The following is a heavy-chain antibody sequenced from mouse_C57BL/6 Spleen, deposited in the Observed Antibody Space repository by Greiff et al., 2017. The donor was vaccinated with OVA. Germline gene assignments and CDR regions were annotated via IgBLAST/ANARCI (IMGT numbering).Heavy chain of an antibody. CDR2: IDPENGDT. J-gene: IGHJ3*01. CDR1: GFNIKDDY. D-gene: IGHD2-4*01. Sequence: EVKLVESGAELVRPGASVKLSCTASGFNIKDDYMHWVKQRPEQGLEWIGWIDPENGDTEYDSKFQGKATITADTSSNTAYLQLSSLTSEDTAFYYCTTGDYLFAYWGQGTLVTVSA. CDR3: TTGDYLFAY. V-gene: IGHV14-4*01.